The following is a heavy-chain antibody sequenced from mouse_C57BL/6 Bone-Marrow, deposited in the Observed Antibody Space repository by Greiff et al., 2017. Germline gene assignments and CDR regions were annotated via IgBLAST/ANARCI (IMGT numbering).Heavy chain of an antibody. CDR3: ASDGTPYWYFDV. CDR1: GYTFTSYW. V-gene: IGHV1-59*01. J-gene: IGHJ1*03. CDR2: IDPSDSYT. D-gene: IGHD2-1*01. Sequence: QVQLQQSGAELVRPGTSVKLSCKASGYTFTSYWMHWVKQRPGQGLEWIGVIDPSDSYTNYNQKFKGKATLTVDTSSSTAYMQLSSLTSEDSAVYYCASDGTPYWYFDVWGTGTTVTVSS.